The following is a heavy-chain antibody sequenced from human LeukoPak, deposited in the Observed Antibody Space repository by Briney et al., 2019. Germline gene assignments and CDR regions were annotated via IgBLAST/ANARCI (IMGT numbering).Heavy chain of an antibody. CDR1: GGSISCYY. CDR3: ARDEGDGDSSGYYLSSIYY. Sequence: SETLSLTCTVSGGSISCYYWSWIRQPPGKGLEWIGYIHYSGSTNYNPSLKSRVTISVDTSKNQFSLKLSSVTAADTAVYYCARDEGDGDSSGYYLSSIYYWGQGTLVTVSS. V-gene: IGHV4-59*01. D-gene: IGHD3-22*01. J-gene: IGHJ4*02. CDR2: IHYSGST.